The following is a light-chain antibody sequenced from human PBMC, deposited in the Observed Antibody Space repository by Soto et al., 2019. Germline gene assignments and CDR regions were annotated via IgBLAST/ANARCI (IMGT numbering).Light chain of an antibody. CDR1: QDISNY. Sequence: DMHMTQSPSSLSASVGDRVTITCQASQDISNYLNWYQQKPGKAPKLLIYDASNLETGVPSRFSGSGSGTDFTFTISCLQPEDIATYYCQQYDNLFTIGAGT. CDR3: QQYDNLFT. V-gene: IGKV1-33*01. CDR2: DAS. J-gene: IGKJ3*01.